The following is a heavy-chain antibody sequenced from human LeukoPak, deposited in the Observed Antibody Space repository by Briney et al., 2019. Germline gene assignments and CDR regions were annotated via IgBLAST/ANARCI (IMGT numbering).Heavy chain of an antibody. J-gene: IGHJ4*02. Sequence: GGSLRLSRAASGFTFSTYGMNWVRQAPGKGLDWIAYISSNSYTIYYADSVKGRFTISRDNAKNSLYLQMNSLRAEDTAVYYCARILNLSSDYWGQGTLVTVSS. V-gene: IGHV3-48*04. D-gene: IGHD1-20*01. CDR2: ISSNSYTI. CDR1: GFTFSTYG. CDR3: ARILNLSSDY.